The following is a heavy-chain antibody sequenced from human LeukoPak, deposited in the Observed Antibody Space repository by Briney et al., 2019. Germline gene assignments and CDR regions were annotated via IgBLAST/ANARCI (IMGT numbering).Heavy chain of an antibody. J-gene: IGHJ5*02. Sequence: GGSLRLFCAASGFTFSSYGMHWVRQAPGKGLEWVAVIWYDGSNTYYADSVKGRFTISRDNSKNTLYLQMNSLRAEDTAAYYCARGSSITLVRGVVINNWFDPWGQGTLVTVSS. CDR1: GFTFSSYG. CDR3: ARGSSITLVRGVVINNWFDP. D-gene: IGHD3-10*01. CDR2: IWYDGSNT. V-gene: IGHV3-33*01.